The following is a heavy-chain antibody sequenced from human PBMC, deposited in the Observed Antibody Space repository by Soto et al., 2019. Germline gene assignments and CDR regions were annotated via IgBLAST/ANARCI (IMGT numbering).Heavy chain of an antibody. Sequence: PVGSLRLSCVASGFVFSDYAMSWVRQAPGKGLEWVSAISAGGDTYYADSVKGRFTVSRANSKNTLYLQMNSLRAKDTAIYYCANVPIWCGGSSCYTEGFDSWGQGTLVTVSS. D-gene: IGHD2-21*01. V-gene: IGHV3-23*01. CDR1: GFVFSDYA. J-gene: IGHJ4*02. CDR2: ISAGGDT. CDR3: ANVPIWCGGSSCYTEGFDS.